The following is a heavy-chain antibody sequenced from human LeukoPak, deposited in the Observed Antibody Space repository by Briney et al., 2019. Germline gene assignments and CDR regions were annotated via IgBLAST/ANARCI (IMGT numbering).Heavy chain of an antibody. CDR2: IYYSGRT. J-gene: IGHJ3*02. CDR1: GGSISSYY. Sequence: PSETLSLTCTVSGGSISSYYWSWIRRPPGKGRGGIGDIYYSGRTNYTPSLKSRVTVSLDTSKTQSSLTLSSVTAADTAVYYCARPTLDTPMGDAFDIWGQGPMVTVSS. D-gene: IGHD5-18*01. V-gene: IGHV4-59*08. CDR3: ARPTLDTPMGDAFDI.